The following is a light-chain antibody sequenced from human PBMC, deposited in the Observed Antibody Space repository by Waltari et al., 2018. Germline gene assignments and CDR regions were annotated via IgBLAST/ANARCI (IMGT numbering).Light chain of an antibody. V-gene: IGLV8-61*01. CDR1: SGSVSTPSY. J-gene: IGLJ3*02. CDR2: KAN. Sequence: QTVVTQEPSLSVSPGVTVTLPCSLSSGSVSTPSYASWYPQTPGQAPRTLVYKANSHSSGVPDRVSGSILGNKAALTITGAQAEDESDYYCLLYLGSGIFVFGGGTKLTVL. CDR3: LLYLGSGIFV.